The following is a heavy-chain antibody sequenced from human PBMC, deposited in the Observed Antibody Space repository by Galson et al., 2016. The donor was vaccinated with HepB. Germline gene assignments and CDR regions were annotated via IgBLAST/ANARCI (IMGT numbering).Heavy chain of an antibody. CDR1: GFSFNNAW. CDR3: TRGFWNFYYYYGLDV. V-gene: IGHV3-15*01. CDR2: IKSKTDGGTT. D-gene: IGHD1-7*01. J-gene: IGHJ6*04. Sequence: SLRLSCAASGFSFNNAWMTWVRQAPGKGLEWVGRIKSKTDGGTTDFAAPVKGRFTISRDDSKNTLYLQMNSLKIEDTAVYYCTRGFWNFYYYYGLDVWGRGTTVTVSS.